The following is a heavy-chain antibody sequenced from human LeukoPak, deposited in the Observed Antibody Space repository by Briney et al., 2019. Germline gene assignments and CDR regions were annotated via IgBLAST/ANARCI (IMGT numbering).Heavy chain of an antibody. CDR3: ARDRLGFHY. V-gene: IGHV3-7*01. CDR2: IKEDGSDK. J-gene: IGHJ4*01. CDR1: GFTFSYYW. Sequence: PGGSLRLSCAASGFTFSYYWMSWIRQAPGKGLEWVANIKEDGSDKYYVDSVKGRFTISRDNAKNSLYFQMNSLRAEDTAVYYCARDRLGFHYWGQGTLVTVSS. D-gene: IGHD6-6*01.